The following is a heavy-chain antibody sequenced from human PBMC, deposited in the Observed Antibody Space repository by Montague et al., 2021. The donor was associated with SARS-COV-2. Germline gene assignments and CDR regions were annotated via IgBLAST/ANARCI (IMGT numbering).Heavy chain of an antibody. CDR1: GDSLSSGYFY. CDR2: IHYSGIT. J-gene: IGHJ4*02. Sequence: SETLSLTCSVSGDSLSSGYFYWGWIRQPPGKGLEWVGTIHYSGITYYNPSLKSRVTISVDTSRNQFSLKLSSVTAADTAIYYCARHLAISGPAAVSDYWGQGTLVTVSP. V-gene: IGHV4-39*01. D-gene: IGHD2-2*01. CDR3: ARHLAISGPAAVSDY.